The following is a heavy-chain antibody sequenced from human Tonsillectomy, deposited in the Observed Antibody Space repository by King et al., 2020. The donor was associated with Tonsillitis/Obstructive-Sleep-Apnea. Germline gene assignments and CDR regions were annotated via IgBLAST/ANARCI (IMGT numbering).Heavy chain of an antibody. V-gene: IGHV3-23*04. Sequence: VQLVESGGGLVQPGGSLRLSCAASGFPFSSYAMSWVRQAPRKGLEWVSSISDRGDNTFNADSVKGRFTMSRDNSKNTLYLQMKSLRAEDTALYYCVGGPAGAEYYSMEVWGTGTAVTVSS. CDR2: ISDRGDNT. CDR1: GFPFSSYA. CDR3: VGGPAGAEYYSMEV. J-gene: IGHJ6*03. D-gene: IGHD6-19*01.